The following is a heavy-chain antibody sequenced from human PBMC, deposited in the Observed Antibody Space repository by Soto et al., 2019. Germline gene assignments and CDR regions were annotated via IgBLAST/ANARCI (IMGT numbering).Heavy chain of an antibody. CDR2: ISGSGGST. D-gene: IGHD2-15*01. CDR1: GFTFSSYA. J-gene: IGHJ6*03. CDR3: AKYERCSGGSCYSSLYYYYMDV. V-gene: IGHV3-23*01. Sequence: GGSLRLSCAASGFTFSSYAMSWVRQAPGKGLEWVSAISGSGGSTYYADSVKGRFTISRDNSKNTLYLQMNSLRAEDTAVYYCAKYERCSGGSCYSSLYYYYMDVWGKGTTVTVSS.